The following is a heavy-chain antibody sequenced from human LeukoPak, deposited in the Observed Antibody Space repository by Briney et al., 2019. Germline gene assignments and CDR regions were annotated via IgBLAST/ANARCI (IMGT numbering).Heavy chain of an antibody. J-gene: IGHJ3*02. V-gene: IGHV3-64D*06. CDR2: INNNGDST. CDR3: VKTMMTFGGVIRTDAFDI. Sequence: GGSLRLSCSASGFTFSKYAMHWVRQAPGKGLEYVSGINNNGDSTYYSDSVKARLTISRDNSKNTLFLQMASLRAEDTAVYYCVKTMMTFGGVIRTDAFDIWGQGTMVIVSS. D-gene: IGHD3-16*01. CDR1: GFTFSKYA.